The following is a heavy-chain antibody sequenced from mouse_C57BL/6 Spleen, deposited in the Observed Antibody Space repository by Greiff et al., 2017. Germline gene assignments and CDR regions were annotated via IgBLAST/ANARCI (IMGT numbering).Heavy chain of an antibody. CDR2: ISSGGDYI. V-gene: IGHV5-9-1*02. Sequence: EVQLQESGEGLVKPGGSLKLSCAASGFTFSSYAMSWVRQTPEKRLEWVAYISSGGDYIYYADTVKGRFTISRDNARNTLYLQMSSLKSEDTAMFYCTRVPASYGSSPDWYFDVWGKGTTVTVSS. D-gene: IGHD1-1*01. CDR3: TRVPASYGSSPDWYFDV. CDR1: GFTFSSYA. J-gene: IGHJ1*03.